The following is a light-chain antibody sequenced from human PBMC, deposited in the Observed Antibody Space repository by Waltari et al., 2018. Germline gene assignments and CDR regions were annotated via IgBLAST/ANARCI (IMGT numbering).Light chain of an antibody. CDR2: EVS. V-gene: IGLV2-23*02. J-gene: IGLJ1*01. Sequence: QSALTPPASVSGSPRQSITISCPATRSDLGRYNLVSWYQHHPGKAPKLMIYEVSKRPSGVSNRFSGSKSGNTASLTISGLQVEDEADYYCCSYAGSSTYVFGTGTKVTVL. CDR1: RSDLGRYNL. CDR3: CSYAGSSTYV.